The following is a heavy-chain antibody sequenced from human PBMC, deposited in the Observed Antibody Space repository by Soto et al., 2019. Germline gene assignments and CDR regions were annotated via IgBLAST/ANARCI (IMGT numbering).Heavy chain of an antibody. CDR3: ARDFYGGYTYGPGDY. Sequence: GGSLRLSCAASGFMFSAYWMSWVCQAPGKGLEWVANIHGDGGKIYYVDSVKGRFTISRGNAKRSLYLQMNSLRAEDTAVYYCARDFYGGYTYGPGDYWGQGALVTVSS. CDR2: IHGDGGKI. D-gene: IGHD5-18*01. J-gene: IGHJ4*02. V-gene: IGHV3-7*01. CDR1: GFMFSAYW.